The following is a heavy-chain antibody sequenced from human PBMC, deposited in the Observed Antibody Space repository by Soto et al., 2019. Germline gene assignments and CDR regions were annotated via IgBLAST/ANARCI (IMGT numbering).Heavy chain of an antibody. CDR3: ARGRYGDY. Sequence: QVHLVQSGAEVKKPGASVKVSCKGSGYTFTSYGITWVRQAPGQGLEWRGWISAQNGNTDYAQKLQGRVTVTRDTSTSTAYMELRSLRSDDTAVYYCARGRYGDYWGQGALVTVSS. J-gene: IGHJ4*02. CDR1: GYTFTSYG. V-gene: IGHV1-18*01. CDR2: ISAQNGNT. D-gene: IGHD1-20*01.